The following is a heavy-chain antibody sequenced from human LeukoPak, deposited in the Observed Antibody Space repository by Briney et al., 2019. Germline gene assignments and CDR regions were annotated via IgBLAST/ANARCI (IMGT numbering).Heavy chain of an antibody. CDR2: IRYDGSNK. V-gene: IGHV3-30*02. CDR3: AKDKVLRYFDWLSDLDY. J-gene: IGHJ4*02. CDR1: GFTFSNYG. Sequence: SGGSLRLSCAASGFTFSNYGMHWVRQAPGKGLEWVAFIRYDGSNKYYADSVKGRFTISRDNSKNTLYLQMNSLRAEDTAEYYCAKDKVLRYFDWLSDLDYWGQGTLVTVSS. D-gene: IGHD3-9*01.